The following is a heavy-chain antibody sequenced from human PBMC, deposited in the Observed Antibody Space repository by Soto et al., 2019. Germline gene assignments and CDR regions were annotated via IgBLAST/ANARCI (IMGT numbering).Heavy chain of an antibody. CDR3: TKGSEVARQEPAD. CDR1: GFTFSNFG. CDR2: ISADGSDK. Sequence: VQLVESGGGVVQPGRSLRLSCAASGFTFSNFGMHWGRQAPGKGLEWVAAISADGSDKYFSDSVKGRFTISRDNSKNTLLVQMNSLRVEDTAVYYCTKGSEVARQEPADWGQGTLGAVSS. D-gene: IGHD3-3*01. J-gene: IGHJ4*02. V-gene: IGHV3-30*18.